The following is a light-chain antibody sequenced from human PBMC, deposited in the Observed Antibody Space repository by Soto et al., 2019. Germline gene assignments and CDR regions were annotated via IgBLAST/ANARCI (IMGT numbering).Light chain of an antibody. V-gene: IGKV1-8*01. CDR3: QQYYSYPLT. J-gene: IGKJ4*01. Sequence: AIRMTQSPSSFSASTGDRVTITCRASQGISSYLAWYQQKPGKAPKLLIYAASTFQSGVPSRFSGSGSGTDFTLTISCLQSGDFATYYCQQYYSYPLTFGGGTKVDIK. CDR2: AAS. CDR1: QGISSY.